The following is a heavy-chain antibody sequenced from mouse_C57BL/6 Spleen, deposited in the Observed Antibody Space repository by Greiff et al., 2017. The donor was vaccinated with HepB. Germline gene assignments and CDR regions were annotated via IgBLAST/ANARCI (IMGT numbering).Heavy chain of an antibody. D-gene: IGHD1-1*01. CDR1: GYTFTEYT. J-gene: IGHJ3*01. CDR3: ARHEDRGYGSSFLTFFAY. CDR2: FYPGSGSI. V-gene: IGHV1-62-2*01. Sequence: QVHVKQSGAELVKPGASVKLSCKASGYTFTEYTIHWVKQRSGQGLEWIGWFYPGSGSIKYNEKFKDKATLTADKSSSTVYMELSRLTSEDSAVYFCARHEDRGYGSSFLTFFAYWGQGTLVTVSA.